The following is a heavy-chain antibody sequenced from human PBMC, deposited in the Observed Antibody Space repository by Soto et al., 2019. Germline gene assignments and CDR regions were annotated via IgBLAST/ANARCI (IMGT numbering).Heavy chain of an antibody. J-gene: IGHJ3*02. CDR2: IYYSGST. CDR1: GGSISSSSYY. CDR3: ARRTVPSPDAFDI. D-gene: IGHD4-17*01. V-gene: IGHV4-39*01. Sequence: QLQLQESGPGLVKPSETLSLTCTVSGGSISSSSYYWGWIRQPPGKGLEWIGRIYYSGSTYYNPSLTSRVTISVDTSKNQFSLKLSSVTAADTAVYYCARRTVPSPDAFDIWGQGTMVTVSS.